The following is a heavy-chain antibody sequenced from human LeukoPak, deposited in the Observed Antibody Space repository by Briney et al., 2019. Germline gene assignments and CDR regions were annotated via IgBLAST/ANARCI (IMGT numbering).Heavy chain of an antibody. CDR1: GYTFTSYG. Sequence: GAAVKVSCKASGYTFTSYGISWVRQAPEQGLEWMGWISAYNGNTNYAQKLQGRVTMTTDTSTSTAYMELRSLRSDDTAVYYCAKEGMVRGVIYYYYMDVWGKGTTVTISS. CDR3: AKEGMVRGVIYYYYMDV. CDR2: ISAYNGNT. V-gene: IGHV1-18*01. J-gene: IGHJ6*03. D-gene: IGHD3-10*01.